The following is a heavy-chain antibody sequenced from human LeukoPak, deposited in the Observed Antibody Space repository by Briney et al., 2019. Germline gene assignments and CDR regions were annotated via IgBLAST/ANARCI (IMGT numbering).Heavy chain of an antibody. Sequence: GGSLRLSCAASGFTFSDYWMHWVRQAPGEGPVWVARINSGGSSTTYADSVKGRFTISRGNAKNTLYLQMDSLRAEDTAIYFCTRRCSGRTPYYFDFWGQGTLVTVSS. D-gene: IGHD1-26*01. CDR1: GFTFSDYW. CDR2: INSGGSST. J-gene: IGHJ4*02. CDR3: TRRCSGRTPYYFDF. V-gene: IGHV3-74*03.